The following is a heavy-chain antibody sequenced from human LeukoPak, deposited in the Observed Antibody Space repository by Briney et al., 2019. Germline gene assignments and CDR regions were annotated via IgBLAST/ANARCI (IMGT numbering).Heavy chain of an antibody. Sequence: SETLSLTCTVSGGSISSSYYYWGWIRQPPGKGLEWIGSIYYSGSTYYNPSLKSRVTISVDTSKNQFSLKLSSVTAADTALYYCARGMGVVTAHGIDVWGQGTTVTVSS. CDR2: IYYSGST. CDR3: ARGMGVVTAHGIDV. J-gene: IGHJ6*02. D-gene: IGHD4-23*01. CDR1: GGSISSSYYY. V-gene: IGHV4-39*01.